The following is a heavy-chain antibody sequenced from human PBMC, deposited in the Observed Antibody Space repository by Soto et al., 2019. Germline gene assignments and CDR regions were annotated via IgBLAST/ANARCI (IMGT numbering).Heavy chain of an antibody. V-gene: IGHV3-33*01. CDR1: GFTFSSYG. Sequence: SLRLSCAASGFTFSSYGMHWVRQAPGKGLEWVAVIWYDGSNKYYADSVKGRFTISRDNSKNTLYLQMNSLRAEDTAVYYCARTGYGYCSGGSCFYFDYWGQGTLVTVS. CDR3: ARTGYGYCSGGSCFYFDY. J-gene: IGHJ4*02. D-gene: IGHD2-15*01. CDR2: IWYDGSNK.